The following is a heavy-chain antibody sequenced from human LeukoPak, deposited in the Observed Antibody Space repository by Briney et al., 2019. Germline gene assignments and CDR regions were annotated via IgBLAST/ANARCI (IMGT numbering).Heavy chain of an antibody. CDR2: IYYSGST. D-gene: IGHD3-10*01. CDR1: GGSISSYY. CDR3: SGDRVTRVRVDVFDI. Sequence: PSETLSLTCTVSGGSISSYYWSWIRQPPGKGLEWIGYIYYSGSTNYNPSLKSRVTISVDTSKNQFSLKLSSVTAADTAVYYCSGDRVTRVRVDVFDIWGKGTMVTVSS. J-gene: IGHJ3*02. V-gene: IGHV4-59*01.